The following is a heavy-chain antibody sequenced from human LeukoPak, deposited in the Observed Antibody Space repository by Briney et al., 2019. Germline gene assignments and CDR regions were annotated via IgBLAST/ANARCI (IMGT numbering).Heavy chain of an antibody. CDR2: ISGSGGST. CDR3: AKNWVASSWFNWFDP. D-gene: IGHD6-13*01. CDR1: GFTFSSYA. J-gene: IGHJ5*02. Sequence: GGSLRLSCAASGFTFSSYAMSWVRQAPGKGLEWVSTISGSGGSTHYADSVKGRFTISRDNSKNTLYLQMNSLRAEDTAVYYCAKNWVASSWFNWFDPWGQGTLVTVSS. V-gene: IGHV3-23*01.